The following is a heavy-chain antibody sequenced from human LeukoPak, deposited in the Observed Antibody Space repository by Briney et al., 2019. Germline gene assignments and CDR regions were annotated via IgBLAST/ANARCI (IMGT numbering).Heavy chain of an antibody. CDR3: ARGKVVAGAPGQNSWDS. J-gene: IGHJ4*02. CDR2: IYYSGST. Sequence: PSETLSLTCTVSGGSISRGDYYWSCIRQPPGKGLECIGYIYYSGSTYYNPSLKSRVTISVDTSKNQFSLKLSSVTAADTAVYYCARGKVVAGAPGQNSWDSWGQGTLVTVSS. CDR1: GGSISRGDYY. D-gene: IGHD6-19*01. V-gene: IGHV4-30-4*01.